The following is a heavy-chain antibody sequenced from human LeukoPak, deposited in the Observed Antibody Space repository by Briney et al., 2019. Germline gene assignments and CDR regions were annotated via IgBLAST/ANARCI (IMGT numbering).Heavy chain of an antibody. D-gene: IGHD5-12*01. CDR3: ATLGMATTGQMPYYYGMDV. Sequence: ASVKVSCKASGYTFTSYGISWVRQAPGQGLEWMGWISAYNGNTNKAQKLQARVTMTTDTSTSTAYMELRSLRSDDTAVYYCATLGMATTGQMPYYYGMDVWGKGTTVTVSS. CDR1: GYTFTSYG. V-gene: IGHV1-18*04. CDR2: ISAYNGNT. J-gene: IGHJ6*04.